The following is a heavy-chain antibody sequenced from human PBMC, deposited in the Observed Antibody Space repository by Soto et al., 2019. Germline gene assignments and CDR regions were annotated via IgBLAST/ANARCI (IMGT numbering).Heavy chain of an antibody. Sequence: PGGSLRLSCAASGFTFSDHYMDWVRQAPGKGLEWVGRTRNKANSYTTEYAASVKGRFTISRDDSKNSLYLQMNSLKTEDTAVYYCAREGYIYGQSLYYHYGMDVWGPGTTVTVSS. D-gene: IGHD5-18*01. CDR1: GFTFSDHY. V-gene: IGHV3-72*01. J-gene: IGHJ6*02. CDR3: AREGYIYGQSLYYHYGMDV. CDR2: TRNKANSYTT.